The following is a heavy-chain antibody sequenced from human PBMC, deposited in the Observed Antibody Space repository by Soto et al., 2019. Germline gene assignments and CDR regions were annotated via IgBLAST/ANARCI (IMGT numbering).Heavy chain of an antibody. D-gene: IGHD3-22*01. CDR3: ARDYDSSGYLSTTYFDY. CDR1: GYTFTSYG. J-gene: IGHJ4*02. V-gene: IGHV1-18*01. Sequence: ASVKVSCKASGYTFTSYGISWVRQAPGQGLEWMGWISAYNGNTNYAQKLQGRVTMTTDTSTSTAYMELRSLRSDDTAVYYCARDYDSSGYLSTTYFDYWGQGTLVTVSS. CDR2: ISAYNGNT.